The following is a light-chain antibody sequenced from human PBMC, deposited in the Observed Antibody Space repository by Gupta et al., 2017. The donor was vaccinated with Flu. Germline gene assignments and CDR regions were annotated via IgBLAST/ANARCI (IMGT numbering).Light chain of an antibody. CDR2: LGS. CDR1: QSLLHSNGYNY. CDR3: MQALQTPPT. Sequence: ILMTQSPPSLPVPPVEPGSISCRSSQSLLHSNGYNYLDWYLQKPGQSPQLLIYLGSNRASGVPDRFSGSGSGTDFTLKISRVEAEDVGVYYCMQALQTPPTFGQGTKVEIK. V-gene: IGKV2-28*01. J-gene: IGKJ1*01.